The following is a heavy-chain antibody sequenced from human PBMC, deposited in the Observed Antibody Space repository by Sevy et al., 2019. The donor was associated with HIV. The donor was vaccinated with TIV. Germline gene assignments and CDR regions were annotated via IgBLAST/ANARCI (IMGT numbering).Heavy chain of an antibody. V-gene: IGHV3-33*01. J-gene: IGHJ6*02. CDR2: IWYDGSNK. CDR3: ARDKLQTTGSLGDYYYGLDV. Sequence: GGSLRLSCAGSGFTFSNYGMHWVRQAPGKGLEWVAIIWYDGSNKYYTESVMGRFTISRDNSKNMLYLQMNGLRAEDTAVYYCARDKLQTTGSLGDYYYGLDVWGQGTRVTVSS. D-gene: IGHD3-16*01. CDR1: GFTFSNYG.